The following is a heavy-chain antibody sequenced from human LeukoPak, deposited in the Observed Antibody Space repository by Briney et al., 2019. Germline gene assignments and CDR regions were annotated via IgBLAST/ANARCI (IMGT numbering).Heavy chain of an antibody. Sequence: GESLRLSCGASGLTVSSYAMSWVRQAPGKGLEWVSTIIGSAANTYYADSVKGRFTISRDNSENTLYLQMSGLRAEDTAIYYCARAYSSSWYAGYWGQGTLVTVSS. CDR2: IIGSAANT. CDR3: ARAYSSSWYAGY. J-gene: IGHJ4*02. D-gene: IGHD6-13*01. V-gene: IGHV3-23*01. CDR1: GLTVSSYA.